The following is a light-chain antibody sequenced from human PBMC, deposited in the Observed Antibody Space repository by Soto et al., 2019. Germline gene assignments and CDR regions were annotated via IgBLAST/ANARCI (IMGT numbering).Light chain of an antibody. CDR3: QQYGSSPYT. CDR1: QSVSSRC. J-gene: IGKJ2*01. CDR2: GAS. V-gene: IGKV3-20*01. Sequence: EIVLTQSPGTLCLSPGERATLSCRASQSVSSRCLAWYQQKPGQAPRLLMYGASNRATGIPDRFSGTGSGTDFTLTISRLELEDFAVYYCQQYGSSPYTFGRGTKLEIK.